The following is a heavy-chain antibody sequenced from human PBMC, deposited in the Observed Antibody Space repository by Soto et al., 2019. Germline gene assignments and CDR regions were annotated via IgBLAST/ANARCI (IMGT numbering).Heavy chain of an antibody. CDR2: IIPIFGTA. J-gene: IGHJ6*02. Sequence: SVMGSWKASGGTFSCYAISWVRQAPGRVLDCMGGIIPIFGTANYEQKCQGRVTITADESTSTAYMELSSLRSEDTAVYYCARAGKTAHYYYYGMDVWGQ. D-gene: IGHD5-18*01. CDR1: GGTFSCYA. V-gene: IGHV1-69*13. CDR3: ARAGKTAHYYYYGMDV.